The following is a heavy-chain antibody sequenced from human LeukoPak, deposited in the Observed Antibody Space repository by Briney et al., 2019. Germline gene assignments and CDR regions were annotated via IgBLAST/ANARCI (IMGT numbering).Heavy chain of an antibody. Sequence: ASVKVSCKASGYTFTSYGISWVRQAPGQGLEWMGWISVYNGNTNYAQNLQGRVTMTTDTSTSTAYMELRSLRSDDTAVYYCARGGIGRSYYYYYYMDVWGKGTTVTVSS. CDR1: GYTFTSYG. CDR3: ARGGIGRSYYYYYYMDV. J-gene: IGHJ6*03. CDR2: ISVYNGNT. D-gene: IGHD2-21*01. V-gene: IGHV1-18*01.